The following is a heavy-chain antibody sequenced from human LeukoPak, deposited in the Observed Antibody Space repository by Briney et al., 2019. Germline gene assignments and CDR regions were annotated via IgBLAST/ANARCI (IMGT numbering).Heavy chain of an antibody. CDR1: GFTFSSYS. CDR2: ISSSSSYI. Sequence: GGSLRLSCAASGFTFSSYSMNWVRQAPGKGLEWVSSISSSSSYIYYADSVKGRFTISRDNAKNSLYLQMNSLRAEDTAVYYCARDLDGPYSSSGYYMDVWGKGTTVTVSS. CDR3: ARDLDGPYSSSGYYMDV. V-gene: IGHV3-21*01. D-gene: IGHD6-13*01. J-gene: IGHJ6*03.